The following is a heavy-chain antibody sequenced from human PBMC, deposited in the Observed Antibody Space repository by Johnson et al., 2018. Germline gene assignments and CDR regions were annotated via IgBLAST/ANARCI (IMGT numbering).Heavy chain of an antibody. Sequence: QVQLVESGPGLVKPSETLSLTCTVSGGSISSYFWSWIRQPPGKGLEWIGYIYYSGSTNYNPSLKSRVIISVDTSKNQFSLKLSSVPAADTAVYYCARVGEWELGDGMSIWGQGTMVTVSS. D-gene: IGHD1-26*01. V-gene: IGHV4-59*01. J-gene: IGHJ3*02. CDR3: ARVGEWELGDGMSI. CDR1: GGSISSYF. CDR2: IYYSGST.